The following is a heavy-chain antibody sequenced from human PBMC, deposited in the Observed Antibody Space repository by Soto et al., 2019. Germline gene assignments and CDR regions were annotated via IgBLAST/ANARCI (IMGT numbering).Heavy chain of an antibody. D-gene: IGHD3-10*02. CDR2: IRSKANSYAT. CDR3: TGNGAVRGVPLYYYYGMDV. V-gene: IGHV3-73*01. J-gene: IGHJ6*02. Sequence: WWSLRLSCSASVFTFSGSAMHWFRQASGKGLEWVGRIRSKANSYATAYAASVKGRFTISRDDSKNTAYLQMNSLKTEDTAVYYCTGNGAVRGVPLYYYYGMDVWGQGTTVTVSS. CDR1: VFTFSGSA.